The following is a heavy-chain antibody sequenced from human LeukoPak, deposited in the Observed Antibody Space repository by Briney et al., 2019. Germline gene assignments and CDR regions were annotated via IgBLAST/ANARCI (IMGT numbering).Heavy chain of an antibody. Sequence: SETLSLTCTVSGGSISSGDYYWSWIRQPPGKGLEWIGSIYYSGSTYYNPSLKSRVTISVDTSKNQFSLKLSSVTAADTAVYYCARANGSGWYGGAFDIWGQGTMVTVSS. J-gene: IGHJ3*02. V-gene: IGHV4-39*07. D-gene: IGHD6-19*01. CDR1: GGSISSGDYY. CDR2: IYYSGST. CDR3: ARANGSGWYGGAFDI.